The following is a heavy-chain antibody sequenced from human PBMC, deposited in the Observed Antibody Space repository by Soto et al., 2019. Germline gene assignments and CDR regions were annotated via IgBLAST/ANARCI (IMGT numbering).Heavy chain of an antibody. CDR3: ARGRKWELLFGAFDI. V-gene: IGHV1-69*13. Sequence: SVKVSCKASGGTFSSYAISWVRQAPGQGLEWMGGIIPIFGTANYAQKFQGRVTITADESTSTAYMELSSLRSEDTAVYYCARGRKWELLFGAFDIWGQGTMVTVSS. CDR2: IIPIFGTA. D-gene: IGHD1-26*01. CDR1: GGTFSSYA. J-gene: IGHJ3*02.